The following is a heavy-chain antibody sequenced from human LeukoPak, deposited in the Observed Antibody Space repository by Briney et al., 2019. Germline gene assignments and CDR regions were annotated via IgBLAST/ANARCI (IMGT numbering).Heavy chain of an antibody. CDR2: INHSGST. CDR1: GGSFSGYY. J-gene: IGHJ5*02. CDR3: ARGPPGYSYRNFRDWFDP. Sequence: PSETLSLTCAVYGGSFSGYYWSWIRQPPGKGLEWIGEINHSGSTNYNPSLKSRVTISVDTSKNQFSLKLSSVTAADTAVYYCARGPPGYSYRNFRDWFDPWGQGTLVTVSS. V-gene: IGHV4-34*01. D-gene: IGHD5-18*01.